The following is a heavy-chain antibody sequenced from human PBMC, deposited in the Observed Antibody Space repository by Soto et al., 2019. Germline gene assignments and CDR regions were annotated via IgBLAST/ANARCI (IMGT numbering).Heavy chain of an antibody. CDR2: IDPSDSYT. V-gene: IGHV5-10-1*01. CDR1: GYSFTSYW. CDR3: AKQDKVGATESNY. Sequence: GESLKISCKGSGYSFTSYWISWVRQMPGKGLEWMGRIDPSDSYTNYSPSFQGHVTISADKSISTAYLQWSSLKASDTAMYYCAKQDKVGATESNYWRQGTLVTVSS. D-gene: IGHD1-26*01. J-gene: IGHJ4*02.